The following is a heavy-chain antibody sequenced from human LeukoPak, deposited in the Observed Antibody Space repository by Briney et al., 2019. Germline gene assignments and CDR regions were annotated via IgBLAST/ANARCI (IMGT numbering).Heavy chain of an antibody. Sequence: GGSLRLSCAASAFTFSSYAMSLVRQAPGKGLEWVSAISGSGGSTYYADSVKGRFTISRDNSKNTLYLQMNSLRAEDTAVYYCAKVLACSSTSCYSTWGGYYYYGMDVWGQGTTVTVSS. CDR2: ISGSGGST. CDR3: AKVLACSSTSCYSTWGGYYYYGMDV. V-gene: IGHV3-23*01. J-gene: IGHJ6*02. D-gene: IGHD2-2*02. CDR1: AFTFSSYA.